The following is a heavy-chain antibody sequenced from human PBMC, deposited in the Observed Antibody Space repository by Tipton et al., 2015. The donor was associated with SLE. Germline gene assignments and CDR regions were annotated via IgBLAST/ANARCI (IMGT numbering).Heavy chain of an antibody. CDR3: ARAPIAAPTGYYYGMDV. CDR2: IYYSGST. Sequence: TLSLTCTVSGGSISSYYWSWIRQPPGKGLEWIGYIYYSGSTNYNPSLKSRVTTSVDTSKNQFSLKLSSVTAADTAVYYCARAPIAAPTGYYYGMDVCGQGTTVTVSS. V-gene: IGHV4-59*01. J-gene: IGHJ6*02. CDR1: GGSISSYY. D-gene: IGHD6-13*01.